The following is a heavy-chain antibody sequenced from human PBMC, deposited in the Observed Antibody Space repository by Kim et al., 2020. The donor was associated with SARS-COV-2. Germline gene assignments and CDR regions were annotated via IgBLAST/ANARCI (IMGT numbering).Heavy chain of an antibody. CDR2: IYYSGST. J-gene: IGHJ4*02. CDR3: AGLEYSSFLFDY. V-gene: IGHV4-39*01. D-gene: IGHD6-6*01. Sequence: SETLSLTCTVSGGSISSSSYYWGWIRQPPGKGLEWIGSIYYSGSTYYNPSLKSRVTISVDTSKNQFSLKLSSVTAADTAVYYCAGLEYSSFLFDYWGQGTLVTVSS. CDR1: GGSISSSSYY.